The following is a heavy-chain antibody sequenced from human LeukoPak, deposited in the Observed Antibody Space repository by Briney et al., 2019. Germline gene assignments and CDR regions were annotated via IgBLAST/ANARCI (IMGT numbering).Heavy chain of an antibody. D-gene: IGHD5-18*01. Sequence: PVGSLRVSCAASGFTFSSDAMDWVPESPGHGLQWVTAHSTTGDNTYSADSVKGRFTVYRDNSRNTLYLQMNSLRAEDTAFYYCAARGYRNGPFDYWGQGTLVTVSS. CDR2: HSTTGDNT. CDR3: AARGYRNGPFDY. J-gene: IGHJ4*02. CDR1: GFTFSSDA. V-gene: IGHV3-23*01.